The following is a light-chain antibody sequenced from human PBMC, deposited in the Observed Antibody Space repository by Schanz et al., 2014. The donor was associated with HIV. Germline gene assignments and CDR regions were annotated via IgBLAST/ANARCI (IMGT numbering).Light chain of an antibody. Sequence: QSVLTQPPSVSGAPGQRVTISCTGSRSNIGAGYDVHWYQQLPGAAPKLLIYANTNRPSGVPDRFSGSKSGTSVSLAITDLQAEDEADYYCQSYDNSLSAWVFGGGTKLTVL. CDR2: ANT. V-gene: IGLV1-40*01. J-gene: IGLJ3*02. CDR3: QSYDNSLSAWV. CDR1: RSNIGAGYD.